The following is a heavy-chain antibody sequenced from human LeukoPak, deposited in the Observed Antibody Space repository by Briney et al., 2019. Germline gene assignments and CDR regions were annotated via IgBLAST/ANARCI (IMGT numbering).Heavy chain of an antibody. CDR3: ARGRGYSYGSGPRHYYMDV. D-gene: IGHD5-18*01. V-gene: IGHV1-46*01. Sequence: ASVKVSCKASGYTFTGYYMHWVRQAPGQGLEWMGIINPSGGSTSYAQKFQGRVTMTSDTSTSTVYMELSSLRSEDTAVYYCARGRGYSYGSGPRHYYMDVWGKGTTVTVSS. CDR2: INPSGGST. J-gene: IGHJ6*03. CDR1: GYTFTGYY.